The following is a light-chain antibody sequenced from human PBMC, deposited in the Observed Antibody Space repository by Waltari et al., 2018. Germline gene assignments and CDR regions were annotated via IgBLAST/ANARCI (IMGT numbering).Light chain of an antibody. CDR3: HQRSNWPHT. CDR1: QSVSYY. CDR2: DAS. J-gene: IGKJ2*01. Sequence: EFVLTQSPATLSLSPGERATLSCRASQSVSYYLAWYQQRPGQAPRLLIYDASNRATGIPARFSGSGSGTDFTLTISSLEPEDFAVYYCHQRSNWPHTFGQGTKLEIK. V-gene: IGKV3-11*01.